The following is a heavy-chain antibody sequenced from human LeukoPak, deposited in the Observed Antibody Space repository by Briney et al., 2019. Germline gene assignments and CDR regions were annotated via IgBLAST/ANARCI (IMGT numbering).Heavy chain of an antibody. CDR3: ARVRTIYGVILNYFDY. D-gene: IGHD3-3*01. V-gene: IGHV3-11*04. Sequence: GGSLRLSCAASGFTFSDYYMSWIRQAPGKGLEWISKIDNSGNIKYHDDSVKGRFAISRDNTEHSVYLQLNTLRVEDTAVYYCARVRTIYGVILNYFDYWGQGTLVTVSS. CDR2: IDNSGNIK. CDR1: GFTFSDYY. J-gene: IGHJ4*02.